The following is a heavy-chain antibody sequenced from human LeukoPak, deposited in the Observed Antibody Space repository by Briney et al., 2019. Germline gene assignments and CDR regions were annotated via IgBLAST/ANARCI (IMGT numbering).Heavy chain of an antibody. CDR2: ISYDGSNK. CDR3: AKDPASGSLQYYFDY. J-gene: IGHJ4*02. CDR1: GFTFSSYG. Sequence: GGSLRLSCAASGFTFSSYGMHWVRQAPGKGLEWVAVISYDGSNKYYADSVKGRFTISRDNSKNTLYLQMNSLRAEDTAVYYCAKDPASGSLQYYFDYWGQGTLVTVSS. V-gene: IGHV3-30*18. D-gene: IGHD1-26*01.